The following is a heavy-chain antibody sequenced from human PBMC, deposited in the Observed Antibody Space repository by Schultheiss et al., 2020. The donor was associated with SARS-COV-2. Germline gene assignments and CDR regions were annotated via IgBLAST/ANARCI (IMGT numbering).Heavy chain of an antibody. J-gene: IGHJ5*02. Sequence: GGSLRLSCAASGFTFSSYSMNWVRQAPGKGLEWVSSISSSSSYIYYADSVKGRFTISRDNAKNSLYLQMNSLRDEDTAVYYCARALLTDYYDSSGYYPSEFDPWGQGTLVTVSS. D-gene: IGHD3-22*01. CDR3: ARALLTDYYDSSGYYPSEFDP. CDR1: GFTFSSYS. CDR2: ISSSSSYI. V-gene: IGHV3-21*01.